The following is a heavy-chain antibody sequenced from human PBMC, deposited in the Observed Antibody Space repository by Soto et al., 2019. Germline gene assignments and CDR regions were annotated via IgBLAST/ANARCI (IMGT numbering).Heavy chain of an antibody. D-gene: IGHD3-10*01. Sequence: SETLSLTCIVSGGSFGNYYWSWIRQSPGNRLEWIGYIYYTGSANYNPSLRGRVTMSVDTSKNQFSLNLSSVTAADTAVYYCARGKPVLLWFGESAGVDVWGQGTTVT. CDR1: GGSFGNYY. CDR3: ARGKPVLLWFGESAGVDV. J-gene: IGHJ6*02. CDR2: IYYTGSA. V-gene: IGHV4-59*12.